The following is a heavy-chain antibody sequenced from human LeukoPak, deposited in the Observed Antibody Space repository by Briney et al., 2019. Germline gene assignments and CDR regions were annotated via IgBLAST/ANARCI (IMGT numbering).Heavy chain of an antibody. Sequence: GASVKLSCKAAGYTFTGYYMHWGRQAPGQGLGWMGWINPNSGGTNYAQKFQGRVTMTRDTSISPAYMEMSRLSSDATAVYYCARERDGSGSLSNYYYYCGMAVWGQGTTVTVS. D-gene: IGHD3-10*01. V-gene: IGHV1-2*02. CDR2: INPNSGGT. J-gene: IGHJ6*02. CDR1: GYTFTGYY. CDR3: ARERDGSGSLSNYYYYCGMAV.